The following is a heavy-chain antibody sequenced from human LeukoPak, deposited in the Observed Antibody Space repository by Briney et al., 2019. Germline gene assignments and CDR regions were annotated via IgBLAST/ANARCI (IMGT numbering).Heavy chain of an antibody. CDR1: GFTFSSYA. Sequence: GGSLRLSCAASGFTFSSYAMSWVRQAPGKGLEWVSAISASGGSTFYADSVKGRFTISRDNSKNTLYLQMNSLRAEDTAMYYCAKVGDGDYYLDYWGQGTLVTVSS. D-gene: IGHD4-17*01. CDR3: AKVGDGDYYLDY. J-gene: IGHJ4*02. V-gene: IGHV3-23*01. CDR2: ISASGGST.